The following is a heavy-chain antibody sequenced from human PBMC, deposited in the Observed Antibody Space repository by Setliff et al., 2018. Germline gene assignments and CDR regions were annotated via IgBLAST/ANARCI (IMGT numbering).Heavy chain of an antibody. J-gene: IGHJ3*01. CDR2: ISSSSSYI. V-gene: IGHV3-21*01. CDR3: VRDEAAVQYFDSRAFDV. CDR1: GFTFSSYS. D-gene: IGHD3-22*01. Sequence: PGGSLRLSCAASGFTFSSYSMNWVRQAPGKGLEWVSSISSSSSYIYYADSVKGRFTISRDSAKNSLYLQMDSLTAEDTAVYYCVRDEAAVQYFDSRAFDVWGQGIMVTVSS.